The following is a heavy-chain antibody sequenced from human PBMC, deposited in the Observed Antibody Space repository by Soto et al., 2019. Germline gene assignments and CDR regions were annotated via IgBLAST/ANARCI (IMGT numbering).Heavy chain of an antibody. V-gene: IGHV4-30-4*01. CDR1: GGSISSAAYC. J-gene: IGHJ4*02. Sequence: QVQLQESGPRLVSPSQTLSLTCTVSGGSISSAAYCWSWIRQSPDKGLEWIGHIYDGGTTYSSPSLKGXXTXSXXTAETQFPLKLNSVSAADTAVYYCARGPSGDKVDYWGQGIQVTVSS. D-gene: IGHD7-27*01. CDR2: IYDGGTT. CDR3: ARGPSGDKVDY.